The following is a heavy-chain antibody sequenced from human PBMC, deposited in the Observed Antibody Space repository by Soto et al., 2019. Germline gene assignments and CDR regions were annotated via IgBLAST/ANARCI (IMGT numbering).Heavy chain of an antibody. CDR2: IKQDGSEK. CDR1: GFTFSSYW. D-gene: IGHD2-2*01. J-gene: IGHJ3*02. Sequence: GGSLRLSCAASGFTFSSYWMSWVRQAPGKGLDWVANIKQDGSEKYYVDSVKGRFTISRDNAKNSLYLQMNSLRAEDTAVYYCARDLGYCSSTSCPEDAFDIWGQGTMVTVSS. V-gene: IGHV3-7*03. CDR3: ARDLGYCSSTSCPEDAFDI.